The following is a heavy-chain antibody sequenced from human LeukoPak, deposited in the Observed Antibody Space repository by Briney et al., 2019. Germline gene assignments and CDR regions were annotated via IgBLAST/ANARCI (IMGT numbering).Heavy chain of an antibody. Sequence: SETLSLTCTVSGGSISSYYWSWIRQPPGKGLERIGYIYYSGSTNYNPSLKSRVTISVDTSKTQFSLKLSSVTAADTAVYYCARTQTSCMPTVTTGPHGPYYFDYWGQGTLVTVSS. CDR1: GGSISSYY. CDR2: IYYSGST. D-gene: IGHD4-17*01. J-gene: IGHJ4*02. CDR3: ARTQTSCMPTVTTGPHGPYYFDY. V-gene: IGHV4-59*08.